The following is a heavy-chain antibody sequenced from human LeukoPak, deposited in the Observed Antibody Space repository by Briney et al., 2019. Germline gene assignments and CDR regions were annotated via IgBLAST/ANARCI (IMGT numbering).Heavy chain of an antibody. CDR1: GYSFTSYW. J-gene: IGHJ3*02. CDR2: IYPGDSDT. Sequence: GESLKIPCKGSGYSFTSYWIGWVRQMPGKGLEWMGIIYPGDSDTRYSPSFQGQVIISADKSISTTYLQWSSLKASDTAMYYCASRISPPGAFDIWGQGTMVTVSS. CDR3: ASRISPPGAFDI. V-gene: IGHV5-51*01.